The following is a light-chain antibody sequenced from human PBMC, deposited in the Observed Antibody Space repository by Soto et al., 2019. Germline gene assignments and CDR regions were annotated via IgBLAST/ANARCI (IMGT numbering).Light chain of an antibody. V-gene: IGKV3-20*01. CDR2: AAS. J-gene: IGKJ1*01. CDR3: QQYGSSRWT. CDR1: QSISSTY. Sequence: EIVLTQSPDTLSLFPGERATLSCRASQSISSTYLAWYQQKPGQAPRPLISAASNRATGTPDRFSGSGSGTDFTHTTSRLEPEDFAVYYCQQYGSSRWTFGQGTKVEVK.